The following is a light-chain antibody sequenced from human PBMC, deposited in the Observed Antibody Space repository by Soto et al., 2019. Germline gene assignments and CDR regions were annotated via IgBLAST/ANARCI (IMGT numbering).Light chain of an antibody. J-gene: IGKJ5*01. Sequence: EIVLTQSHGTLSVSPGDRATLSCRASQSVRSNLAWYQQKPGQAPRLLFYSASSRATGIPDRFSASGSGTDFSLPTSSIEPEDFAVYYCYQRSDWPPITFGHGTRLEIK. V-gene: IGKV3-11*01. CDR2: SAS. CDR3: YQRSDWPPIT. CDR1: QSVRSN.